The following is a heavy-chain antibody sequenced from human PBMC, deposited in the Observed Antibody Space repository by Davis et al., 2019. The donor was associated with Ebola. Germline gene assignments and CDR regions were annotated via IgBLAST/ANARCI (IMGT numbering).Heavy chain of an antibody. CDR2: IYYSGST. V-gene: IGHV4-39*01. D-gene: IGHD3-22*01. Sequence: PSETLSLTCTVSGGSISSSSYYWGWIRQPPGKGLEWIGSIYYSGSTYYNPSLKSRVTISVDTSKNQFSLKLSSVTAADTAVYYCARHHGYDSSGYLMWGRVYYFDYWGQGTLVTVSS. CDR1: GGSISSSSYY. CDR3: ARHHGYDSSGYLMWGRVYYFDY. J-gene: IGHJ4*02.